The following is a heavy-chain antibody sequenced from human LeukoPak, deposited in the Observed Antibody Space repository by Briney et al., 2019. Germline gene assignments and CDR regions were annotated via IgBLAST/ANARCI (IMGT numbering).Heavy chain of an antibody. CDR3: AREVVGMDY. D-gene: IGHD7-27*01. Sequence: GGSLRLSCAASGFTFNGYSMNWVRQAPGKGLEWVSYISSSSDPIYYADSVKGRFTISRENAKNSLYLEMNSLRAKDTAVYYCAREVVGMDYWGQGTLVTVSS. CDR1: GFTFNGYS. J-gene: IGHJ4*02. CDR2: ISSSSDPI. V-gene: IGHV3-48*01.